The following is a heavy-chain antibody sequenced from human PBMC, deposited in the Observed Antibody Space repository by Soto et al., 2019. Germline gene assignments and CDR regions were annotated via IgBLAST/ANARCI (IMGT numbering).Heavy chain of an antibody. CDR2: IYPGDSDT. V-gene: IGHV5-51*01. CDR1: GYGFTSYW. Sequence: GESLKISCKGSGYGFTSYWIGWVRQMPGKGLEWMGIIYPGDSDTRYSPSFQGQVTISADKSISTAYLQWSSLKASDTAVYYCARGSSSYYYYYGMDVWGQGTTVTVSS. D-gene: IGHD6-6*01. CDR3: ARGSSSYYYYYGMDV. J-gene: IGHJ6*02.